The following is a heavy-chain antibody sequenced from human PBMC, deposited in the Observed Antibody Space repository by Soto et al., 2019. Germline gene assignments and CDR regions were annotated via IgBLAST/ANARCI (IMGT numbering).Heavy chain of an antibody. J-gene: IGHJ6*02. CDR1: GYTFTSYG. CDR2: ISAYNGNT. V-gene: IGHV1-18*04. CDR3: ARELYCSSTSCSLYYYYYGMDV. Sequence: SVKVSCKASGYTFTSYGISWVRQAPGQGLEWMGWISAYNGNTNYAQKLQGRVTMTTDTSTSTAYMELRSLRSDDTAVYYCARELYCSSTSCSLYYYYYGMDVWGQGTTVTVSS. D-gene: IGHD2-2*01.